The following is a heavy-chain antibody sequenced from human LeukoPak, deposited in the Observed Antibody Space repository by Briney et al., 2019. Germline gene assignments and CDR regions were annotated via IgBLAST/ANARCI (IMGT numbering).Heavy chain of an antibody. CDR1: GFTFSGYW. CDR3: ASRATVSTWAYYYYYMDV. Sequence: PAGSLRLSCAASGFTFSGYWMHWVRQAPGKGLVWISRINSDGSTTNYAGSVKGRFTISRDSAKKTLYLQMNSLRAEDTAVYYCASRATVSTWAYYYYYMDVWGRGTTVTVSS. D-gene: IGHD4-17*01. J-gene: IGHJ6*03. V-gene: IGHV3-74*01. CDR2: INSDGSTT.